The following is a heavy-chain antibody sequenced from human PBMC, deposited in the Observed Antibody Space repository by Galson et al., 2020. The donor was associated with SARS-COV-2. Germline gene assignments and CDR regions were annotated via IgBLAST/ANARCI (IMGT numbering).Heavy chain of an antibody. J-gene: IGHJ5*02. CDR2: ISTSGRT. CDR1: GGLVTSGNSY. D-gene: IGHD6-19*01. Sequence: SETLSLTCTVSGGLVTSGNSYWNWIRQPAVKGLEWIRHISTSGRTNYNPSLKTRVTNSLDTSKNQFSLSLSSVTAADTAVYYCARVPGYSSGWFQPWGQGTLVTVSS. CDR3: ARVPGYSSGWFQP. V-gene: IGHV4-61*09.